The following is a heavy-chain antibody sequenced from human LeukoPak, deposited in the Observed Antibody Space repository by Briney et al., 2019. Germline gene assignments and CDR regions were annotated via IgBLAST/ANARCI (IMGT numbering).Heavy chain of an antibody. CDR1: GYTFTGYY. J-gene: IGHJ6*02. D-gene: IGHD6-13*01. CDR2: INPNSGGT. CDR3: ARGLFSSSWYVIVYYYGMDV. Sequence: ASVKVSCKASGYTFTGYYMHWVRQVPGQGLEWMGWINPNSGGTNYAQKFQGRVTMTRDTSISTAYMELSRLRSDDTAVYYCARGLFSSSWYVIVYYYGMDVWGQGTTVTVSS. V-gene: IGHV1-2*02.